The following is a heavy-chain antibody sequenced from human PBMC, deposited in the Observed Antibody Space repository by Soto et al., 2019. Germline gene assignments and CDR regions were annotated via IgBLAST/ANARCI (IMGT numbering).Heavy chain of an antibody. Sequence: PSETLSLTCAFSGGSISSYYWSLIRQPPGKGLEWIGYIYYSGSTNYNPSLKSRVTISVDTSKNQFSLKLSSVTAADTAVYYCARAHRDLQQLVHYYYSMDVWGQGTTVTVSS. CDR3: ARAHRDLQQLVHYYYSMDV. CDR2: IYYSGST. V-gene: IGHV4-59*08. J-gene: IGHJ6*02. D-gene: IGHD6-13*01. CDR1: GGSISSYY.